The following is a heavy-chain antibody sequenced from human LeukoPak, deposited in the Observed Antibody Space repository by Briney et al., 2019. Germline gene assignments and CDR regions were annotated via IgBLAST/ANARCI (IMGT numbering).Heavy chain of an antibody. D-gene: IGHD6-13*01. Sequence: SETLSLTCTITDDSISSYYWSWIRQPPGKGLEWMAYIFYTGETNRNPSLKSRVTVSIDTSKNQFSLKLSSVTAADTAVYYCARRGSSSWGDGNDYWGQGTLVTVSS. J-gene: IGHJ4*02. V-gene: IGHV4-59*08. CDR3: ARRGSSSWGDGNDY. CDR1: DDSISSYY. CDR2: IFYTGET.